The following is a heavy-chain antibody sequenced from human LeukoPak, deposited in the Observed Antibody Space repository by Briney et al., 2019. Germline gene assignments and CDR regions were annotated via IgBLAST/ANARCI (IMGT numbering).Heavy chain of an antibody. Sequence: PSETLSLTCAAYGSSISSYYWSWIRQPPGKRLEWIGNIYYSGSTNYNPSLKSRVTISVDTSKNQFSLKLSSVTAADTAVYYCASQYYGSGSYYYGMDVWGKGTTVTVSS. V-gene: IGHV4-59*01. CDR2: IYYSGST. J-gene: IGHJ6*04. CDR1: GSSISSYY. CDR3: ASQYYGSGSYYYGMDV. D-gene: IGHD3-10*01.